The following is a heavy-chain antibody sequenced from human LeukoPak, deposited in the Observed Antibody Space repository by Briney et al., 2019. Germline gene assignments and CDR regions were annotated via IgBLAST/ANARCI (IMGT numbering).Heavy chain of an antibody. Sequence: SETLSLTCAVSGVSISSSNWWIWLRQPPGKGLEWIWEIYHSGRGNTNYNPSLKSRATISIDNAKNQFSLKLRSVTAADTAVYFCARDNPRTTTYSRGSSFDFWGQGTLVTVSS. V-gene: IGHV4/OR15-8*02. J-gene: IGHJ4*02. CDR2: IYHSGRGNT. D-gene: IGHD6-19*01. CDR1: GVSISSSNW. CDR3: ARDNPRTTTYSRGSSFDF.